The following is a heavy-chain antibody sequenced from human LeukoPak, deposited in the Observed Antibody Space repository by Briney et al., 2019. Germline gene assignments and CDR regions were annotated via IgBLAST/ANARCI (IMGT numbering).Heavy chain of an antibody. CDR3: AREYYYDSSGYYGN. D-gene: IGHD3-22*01. Sequence: PGGSLRLSCAASGFTFTGYWMSWVRQAPGKGLEWVAVISYDGTNKYYADSVKGRFTISRDNSKNTLYLQMNSLRAEDTAVYYCAREYYYDSSGYYGNWGQGTLVTVSS. J-gene: IGHJ4*02. CDR2: ISYDGTNK. V-gene: IGHV3-30-3*01. CDR1: GFTFTGYW.